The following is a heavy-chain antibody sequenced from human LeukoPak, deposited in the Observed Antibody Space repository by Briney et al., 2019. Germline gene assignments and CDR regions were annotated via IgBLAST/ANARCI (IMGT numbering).Heavy chain of an antibody. CDR2: ISYLGST. Sequence: PSETLSLTCTVSGGSFSSHYWSWIRQPPGKGLEWIGYISYLGSTNYNPSLKSRVTISVDTSKNQFSLKLSSVTAADTAVYYCARDPTTVTKGLDIWGQGTMVTVSS. V-gene: IGHV4-59*11. CDR3: ARDPTTVTKGLDI. D-gene: IGHD4-17*01. CDR1: GGSFSSHY. J-gene: IGHJ3*02.